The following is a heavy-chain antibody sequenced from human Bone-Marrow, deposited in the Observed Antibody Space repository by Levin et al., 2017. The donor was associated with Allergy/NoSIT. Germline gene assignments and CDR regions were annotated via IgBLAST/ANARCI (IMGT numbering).Heavy chain of an antibody. V-gene: IGHV1-69*06. CDR2: IIPIFGTA. D-gene: IGHD2-8*01. CDR3: VRDLMVYAIQGENWFDP. CDR1: GGTFSSYA. Sequence: ASVKVSCKASGGTFSSYAISWVRQAPGQGLEWMGGIIPIFGTADYAQKFQDRVTITADKPTNTAYMELSSLRSEDTAVYYCVRDLMVYAIQGENWFDPWGQGTLVTVSS. J-gene: IGHJ5*02.